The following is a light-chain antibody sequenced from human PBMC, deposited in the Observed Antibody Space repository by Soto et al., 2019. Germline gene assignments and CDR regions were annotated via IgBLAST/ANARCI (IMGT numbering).Light chain of an antibody. Sequence: QSVLTQPASVSGSPGQSITISCTGTSSDVGGYNYVSWYQQHPGKAPKLMIYDVSNRSSGVSNRFSGSKSANTASLTISGLQAEDAADYYCSSYTSSRTLEIGGGTKLTVL. CDR3: SSYTSSRTLE. CDR1: SSDVGGYNY. V-gene: IGLV2-14*01. CDR2: DVS. J-gene: IGLJ2*01.